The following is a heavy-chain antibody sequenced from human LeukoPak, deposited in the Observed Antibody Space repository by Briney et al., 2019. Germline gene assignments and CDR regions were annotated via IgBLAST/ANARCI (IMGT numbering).Heavy chain of an antibody. CDR2: INPNSGGT. V-gene: IGHV1-2*02. D-gene: IGHD5-18*01. Sequence: ASVKVSCKASGYTFTGYYMHWVRQAPGQGLEWMGWINPNSGGTNYAQKFQGRVTMTRDTSISTAYMELSRLRSDDTAVYYCARDSGYSYGYEVWFDPWGQGTLVTVSS. J-gene: IGHJ5*02. CDR1: GYTFTGYY. CDR3: ARDSGYSYGYEVWFDP.